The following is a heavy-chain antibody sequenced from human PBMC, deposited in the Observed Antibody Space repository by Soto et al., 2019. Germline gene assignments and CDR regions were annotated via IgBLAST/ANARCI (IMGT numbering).Heavy chain of an antibody. J-gene: IGHJ5*02. CDR3: ARAPSYYYDSSGYYWA. CDR2: IRYDGSNK. D-gene: IGHD3-22*01. Sequence: GGSLRLSCAASGFTFSSYGMHWVRQAPGKGLEWVAVIRYDGSNKYYADSVKGRFTISRDNSKNTLYLQMNSLRAEDTAVYYCARAPSYYYDSSGYYWAWGQGTLVTVSS. V-gene: IGHV3-33*01. CDR1: GFTFSSYG.